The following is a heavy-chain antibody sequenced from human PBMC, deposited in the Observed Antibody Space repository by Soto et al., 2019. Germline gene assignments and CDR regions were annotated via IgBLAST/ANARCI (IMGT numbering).Heavy chain of an antibody. CDR1: GGSISSYY. CDR2: IYYSGSI. J-gene: IGHJ4*02. Sequence: SETLSLTCTVSGGSISSYYWGWIRQPPGKVLEWIGYIYYSGSINYNPSLKSRVTISVDTSKNQFSLKLSSVTAADTAVYYCARAWQYSSGFFDYWGQGTLVTVSS. D-gene: IGHD6-19*01. CDR3: ARAWQYSSGFFDY. V-gene: IGHV4-59*01.